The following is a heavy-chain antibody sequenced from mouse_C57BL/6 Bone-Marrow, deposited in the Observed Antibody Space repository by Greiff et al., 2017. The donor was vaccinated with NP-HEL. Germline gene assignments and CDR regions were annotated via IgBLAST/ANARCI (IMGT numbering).Heavy chain of an antibody. CDR1: GFTFSSYG. CDR3: ARQDKGAMDY. Sequence: EVKLVESGGDLVKPGGSLKLSCAASGFTFSSYGMSWVRQTPDKRLEWVAHISSGGSYTYYPDSVKGRFIISRDNAKNTLYLQMCSLKSEDTAMNYCARQDKGAMDYWGQGTSVTVSS. V-gene: IGHV5-6*01. CDR2: ISSGGSYT. J-gene: IGHJ4*01.